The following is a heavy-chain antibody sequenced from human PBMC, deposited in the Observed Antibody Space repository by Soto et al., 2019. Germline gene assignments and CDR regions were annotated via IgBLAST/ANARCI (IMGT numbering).Heavy chain of an antibody. D-gene: IGHD6-13*01. J-gene: IGHJ4*02. CDR2: ISPEGASR. CDR3: ARASREPAADK. Sequence: EVQVVESGGGLVQPGGSLRLSCVASGFNFASSWLNWVRQTPGKGLEWVTNISPEGASRNYVDSVRGRFTVSRDDAKRSLYLQMNSLRADDTALYYCARASREPAADKWGQGTLVTVSS. CDR1: GFNFASSW. V-gene: IGHV3-7*03.